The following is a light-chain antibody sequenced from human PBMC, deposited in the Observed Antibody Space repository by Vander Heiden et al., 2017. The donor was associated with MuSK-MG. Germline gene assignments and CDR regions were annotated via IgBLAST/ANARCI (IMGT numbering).Light chain of an antibody. Sequence: DIQVTQSPSTLSASVRDEVTITCRTGQSISSWLAWYQQKPGQAPKLLIYDASSMESGVPSRFSGSGSGTEFTLTISSLQPDDFATYYCQQDNSSPWTFGQGTKVEIK. CDR1: QSISSW. CDR3: QQDNSSPWT. J-gene: IGKJ1*01. CDR2: DAS. V-gene: IGKV1-5*01.